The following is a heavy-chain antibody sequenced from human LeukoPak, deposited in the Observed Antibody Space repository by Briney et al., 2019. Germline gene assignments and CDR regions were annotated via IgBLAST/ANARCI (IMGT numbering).Heavy chain of an antibody. CDR3: VGQFGNSGHTG. CDR1: GFTVSSNY. V-gene: IGHV3-53*01. J-gene: IGHJ4*02. D-gene: IGHD3-10*01. CDR2: IYREGHT. Sequence: GGSLRLSCVASGFTVSSNYVSWVRQAPGKGLEWVSIIYREGHTTCADSVKGRFTISRDNSKNTLYLQMNSLRTEDTAVYYCVGQFGNSGHTGWGQGTLVTVSA.